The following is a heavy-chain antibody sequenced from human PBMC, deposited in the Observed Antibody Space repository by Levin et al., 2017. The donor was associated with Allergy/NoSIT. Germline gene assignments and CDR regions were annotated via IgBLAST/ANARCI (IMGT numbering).Heavy chain of an antibody. D-gene: IGHD2-8*02. CDR3: ARGVSRYWWDTRDYYYYMDV. J-gene: IGHJ6*03. CDR2: ISSSSSTI. V-gene: IGHV3-48*02. CDR1: GFTFSSYS. Sequence: GGSLRLSCAASGFTFSSYSMNWVRQAPGKGLEWVSYISSSSSTIYYADSVKGRFTISRDNAKNSLYLQMNSLRDEDTAVYYCARGVSRYWWDTRDYYYYMDVWGKGTTVTVSS.